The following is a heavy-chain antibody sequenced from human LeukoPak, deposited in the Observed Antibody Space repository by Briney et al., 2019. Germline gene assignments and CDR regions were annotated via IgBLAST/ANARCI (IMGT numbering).Heavy chain of an antibody. CDR2: ISGSGGST. J-gene: IGHJ5*02. CDR1: VFTFSSYA. D-gene: IGHD5-18*01. CDR3: AKGGYSYGYDDWFDP. Sequence: GGSLRLSCAASVFTFSSYAMSWVRQAPGKGLEWVSSISGSGGSTYYADSVKGRFTISRDNSKHTLYLQMNSLRAEDTAVYYCAKGGYSYGYDDWFDPWGQGTLVTVSS. V-gene: IGHV3-23*01.